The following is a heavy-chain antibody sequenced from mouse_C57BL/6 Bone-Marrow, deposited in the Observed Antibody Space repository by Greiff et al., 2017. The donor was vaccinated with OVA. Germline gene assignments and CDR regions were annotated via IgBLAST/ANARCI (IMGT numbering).Heavy chain of an antibody. J-gene: IGHJ4*01. CDR3: ATLQLGRGYYYAMDY. CDR1: GYTFTSYW. CDR2: INPSNGGT. D-gene: IGHD4-1*02. V-gene: IGHV1-53*01. Sequence: QVQLQQPGTELVKPGASVKLSCKASGYTFTSYWMHWVKQRPGQGLEWIGNINPSNGGTNYNEKFKSKATLTVDKSSSTAYMQLSSLTSEDSAVYYCATLQLGRGYYYAMDYWGQGTSVTVSS.